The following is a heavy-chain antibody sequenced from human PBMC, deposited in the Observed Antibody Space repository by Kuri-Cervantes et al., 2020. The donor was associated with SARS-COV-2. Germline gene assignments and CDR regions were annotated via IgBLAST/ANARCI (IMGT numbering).Heavy chain of an antibody. Sequence: GGSLRLSCAASGFTFSSYSMNWVRQAPGKGLEWVSSISSSSSYIYYADSVKGRFTISRDNAKNSLYLQMNSLRAEDTAVYYCARDLEESKGMDSDYWGQGTLVTVSS. CDR1: GFTFSSYS. CDR3: ARDLEESKGMDSDY. D-gene: IGHD5-24*01. J-gene: IGHJ4*02. V-gene: IGHV3-21*01. CDR2: ISSSSSYI.